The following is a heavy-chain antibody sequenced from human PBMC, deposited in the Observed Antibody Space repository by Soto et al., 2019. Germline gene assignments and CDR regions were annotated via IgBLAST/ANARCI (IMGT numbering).Heavy chain of an antibody. D-gene: IGHD6-13*01. CDR3: ASKLGGEQQLERRTLSDYYYYGMDV. V-gene: IGHV1-69*01. CDR1: GGTFSSYA. Sequence: QVQLVQSGAEVKKPGSSVKVSCKASGGTFSSYAISWVRQAPGQGLEWMGGIIPIFGTANYAQKFQGRVTITADESTSTAYMELSSLRSEDTAVYYCASKLGGEQQLERRTLSDYYYYGMDVWGQGTTVTVSS. CDR2: IIPIFGTA. J-gene: IGHJ6*02.